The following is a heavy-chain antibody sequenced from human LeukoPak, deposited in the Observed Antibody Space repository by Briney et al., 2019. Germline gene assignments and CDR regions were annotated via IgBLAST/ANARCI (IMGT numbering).Heavy chain of an antibody. CDR2: IIPIFGIA. CDR1: GGTFSSYA. CDR3: ARGSGITMVRGVLDELIYCGMDV. J-gene: IGHJ6*02. D-gene: IGHD3-10*01. Sequence: GSSVKVSCKASGGTFSSYAISWVRQAPGQGLEWMGRIIPIFGIANYAQKFQGRVTITADKSTSTAYMELSSLRSEDTAVYYCARGSGITMVRGVLDELIYCGMDVWGQGTTVTVSS. V-gene: IGHV1-69*04.